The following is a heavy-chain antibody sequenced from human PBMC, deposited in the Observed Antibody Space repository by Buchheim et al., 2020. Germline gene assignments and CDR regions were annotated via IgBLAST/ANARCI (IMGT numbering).Heavy chain of an antibody. CDR3: AKDPYSSGWSYVLSTSYYYYGMDV. CDR2: ISYDGSNK. D-gene: IGHD6-19*01. CDR1: GFTFSSYG. V-gene: IGHV3-30*18. Sequence: QVHLVESGGGVVQPGRSLRLSCAASGFTFSSYGMHWVRQAPGKGLEWVAVISYDGSNKYYADSVKGRLTISRDNSKNTLYLQMNSLRAEDTAVYYCAKDPYSSGWSYVLSTSYYYYGMDVWGQGT. J-gene: IGHJ6*02.